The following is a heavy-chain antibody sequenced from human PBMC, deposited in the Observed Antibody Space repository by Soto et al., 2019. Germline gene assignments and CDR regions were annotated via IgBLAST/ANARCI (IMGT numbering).Heavy chain of an antibody. CDR1: GGTFSSYA. J-gene: IGHJ6*02. CDR2: IIPIFGTA. CDR3: ARVFIGAVAGTLYYYGMDV. V-gene: IGHV1-69*13. D-gene: IGHD6-19*01. Sequence: ASVKVSCKASGGTFSSYAISWVRQAPGQGLEWMGGIIPIFGTANYAQKFQGRVTITADESTSTAYMELSSLRSEDTAVYYCARVFIGAVAGTLYYYGMDVWGQGTTVTVSS.